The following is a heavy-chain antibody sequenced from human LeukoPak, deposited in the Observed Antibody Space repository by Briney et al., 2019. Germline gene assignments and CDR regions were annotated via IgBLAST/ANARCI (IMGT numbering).Heavy chain of an antibody. V-gene: IGHV4-39*01. CDR2: IYYSGST. Sequence: SETLSLTCTVSGGSISSSSYYWGWIRQPPGKGLEWIGSIYYSGSTYHNPSLKSRVTISVDTSKNQFSLKLSSVTAADTAVYYCARLGARGPFDPWGQGTLVTVSS. CDR3: ARLGARGPFDP. D-gene: IGHD1-26*01. J-gene: IGHJ5*02. CDR1: GGSISSSSYY.